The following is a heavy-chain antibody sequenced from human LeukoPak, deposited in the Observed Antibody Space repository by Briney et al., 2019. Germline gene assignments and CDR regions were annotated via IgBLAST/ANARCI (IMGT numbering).Heavy chain of an antibody. Sequence: GGSLRLSCAPSGFTFSTYSMSWVRQAPGKGLEWVSSISSSSTYIYYADSVEGRFTISRVNAQNSLYLQMNSLTAEDTAVYFCARNFGTYSHLDYWGQGTLVTVSS. CDR1: GFTFSTYS. CDR3: ARNFGTYSHLDY. D-gene: IGHD1-26*01. V-gene: IGHV3-21*01. J-gene: IGHJ4*02. CDR2: ISSSSTYI.